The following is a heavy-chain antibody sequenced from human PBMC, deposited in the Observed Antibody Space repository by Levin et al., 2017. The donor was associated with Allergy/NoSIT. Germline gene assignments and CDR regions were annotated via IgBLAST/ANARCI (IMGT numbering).Heavy chain of an antibody. J-gene: IGHJ4*02. CDR2: IYYSGST. CDR1: GGSISSSSYY. CDR3: ARHRAAAGTGFDY. Sequence: SETLSLTCTVSGGSISSSSYYWGWIRQPPGKGLEWIGSIYYSGSTYYNPSLKSRVTISVDTSKNQFSLKLSSVTAADTAVYYCARHRAAAGTGFDYWGQGTLVTVSS. V-gene: IGHV4-39*01. D-gene: IGHD6-13*01.